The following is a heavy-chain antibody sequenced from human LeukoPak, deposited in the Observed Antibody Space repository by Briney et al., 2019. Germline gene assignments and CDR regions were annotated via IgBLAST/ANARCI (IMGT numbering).Heavy chain of an antibody. CDR2: INPNSGGT. CDR3: ARGGVTTVTTLGGDNYYYGMDV. D-gene: IGHD4-17*01. CDR1: GYTFTGYY. Sequence: EASVKVSCKASGYTFTGYYMHWVRQAPGQGLEWMGRINPNSGGTNYAQKFQGRVTMTRDTSISTAYMELSRLRSDDTAVYYCARGGVTTVTTLGGDNYYYGMDVWGQGTTVTVSS. V-gene: IGHV1-2*06. J-gene: IGHJ6*02.